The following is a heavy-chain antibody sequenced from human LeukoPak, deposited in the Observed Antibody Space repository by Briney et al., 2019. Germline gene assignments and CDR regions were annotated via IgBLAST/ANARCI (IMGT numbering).Heavy chain of an antibody. CDR3: ARVSGRYYFDY. Sequence: SETLSLTCTVSGGSISSGDYYWSWIRQPPGKGLEWIGYIYYSGSTYYNPSLKSRVTISVDTSKNQFSLKLSSVTAADTAVYYCARVSGRYYFDYWGQGTLVTVSS. CDR1: GGSISSGDYY. J-gene: IGHJ4*02. CDR2: IYYSGST. D-gene: IGHD3-10*01. V-gene: IGHV4-30-4*02.